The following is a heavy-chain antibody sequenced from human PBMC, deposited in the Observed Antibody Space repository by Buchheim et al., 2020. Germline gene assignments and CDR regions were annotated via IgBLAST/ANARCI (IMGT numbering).Heavy chain of an antibody. CDR1: GFTFSNYW. D-gene: IGHD2-15*01. Sequence: EVQLVDSGGGLVQPGGSLRLSCAASGFTFSNYWMHWVRQAPGKALVWVSRIKTDGSSTDYADSVKGRFTVSRDNVKSTLYLQMNSLRAEDTAVYYCARDGTFCSGGSCFGGTFDYWGQGAL. CDR3: ARDGTFCSGGSCFGGTFDY. J-gene: IGHJ4*02. CDR2: IKTDGSST. V-gene: IGHV3-74*01.